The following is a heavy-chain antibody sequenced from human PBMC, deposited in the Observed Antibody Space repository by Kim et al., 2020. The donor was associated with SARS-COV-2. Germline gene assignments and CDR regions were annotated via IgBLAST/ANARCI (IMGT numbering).Heavy chain of an antibody. D-gene: IGHD6-13*01. CDR3: RIAAAGTDYYYYMDV. J-gene: IGHJ6*03. Sequence: SETLSLTCAVYGGSFSGYYWSWIRQPPGKGLEWIGEINHSGSTNYNPSLKSRVTISVDTSKNQFSLKLSSVTAADTAVYYCRIAAAGTDYYYYMDVWGKG. CDR2: INHSGST. CDR1: GGSFSGYY. V-gene: IGHV4-34*01.